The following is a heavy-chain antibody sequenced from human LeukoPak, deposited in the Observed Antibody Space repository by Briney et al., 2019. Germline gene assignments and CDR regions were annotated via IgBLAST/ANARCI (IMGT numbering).Heavy chain of an antibody. CDR1: GYTFTVYY. Sequence: GASVSVSSVACGYTFTVYYMHWVRPAPGQGREWMGWINPNSGGTNYAQKFQGRVTMTRDTSISTAYMELSRLRSDDTAVYYCARGGGIAVAGTGILKDYWGQGTLVTVSS. CDR2: INPNSGGT. D-gene: IGHD6-19*01. V-gene: IGHV1-2*02. J-gene: IGHJ4*02. CDR3: ARGGGIAVAGTGILKDY.